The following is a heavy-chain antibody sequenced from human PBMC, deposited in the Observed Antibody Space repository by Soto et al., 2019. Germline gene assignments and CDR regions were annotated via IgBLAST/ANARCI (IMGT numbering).Heavy chain of an antibody. CDR3: ARITNYYDSSDPSRYFDY. Sequence: GESLKISCKGSGYSFTSYWIGWVRQMPGKGLEWMGRIDPSDSYTNYSPSFQGHVTISADKYISTAYLQWSSLKASDTAMYYCARITNYYDSSDPSRYFDYWGQGTLVTVS. D-gene: IGHD3-22*01. CDR1: GYSFTSYW. J-gene: IGHJ4*02. V-gene: IGHV5-10-1*01. CDR2: IDPSDSYT.